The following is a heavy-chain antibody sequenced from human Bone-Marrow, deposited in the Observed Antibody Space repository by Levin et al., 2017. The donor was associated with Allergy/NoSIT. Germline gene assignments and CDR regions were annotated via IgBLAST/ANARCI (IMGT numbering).Heavy chain of an antibody. CDR1: GFTFSDYY. Sequence: TGGSLRLSCAASGFTFSDYYMSWIRQAPGKGLEWVSYISSSGSTIYYADSVKGRFTISRDNAKNSLYLQMNSLRAEDTAVYYCARDPNSWRRDDYGDSDAFDIWGQGTMVTVSS. CDR2: ISSSGSTI. CDR3: ARDPNSWRRDDYGDSDAFDI. D-gene: IGHD4-17*01. V-gene: IGHV3-11*01. J-gene: IGHJ3*02.